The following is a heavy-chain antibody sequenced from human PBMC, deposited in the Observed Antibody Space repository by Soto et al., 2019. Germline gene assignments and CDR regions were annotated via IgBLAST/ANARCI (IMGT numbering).Heavy chain of an antibody. Sequence: GGSLRLSCEGSGFTFSSYGIHWVRQAPGKGLEWVSVISHDGSNEYYADSVRGRFTISRDNSKNTLYLQMNRLRPEDAAVYYCGKGPGSFDYRPSSDYNHIIDVWGQGTTVTVSS. CDR3: GKGPGSFDYRPSSDYNHIIDV. D-gene: IGHD4-4*01. CDR1: GFTFSSYG. CDR2: ISHDGSNE. V-gene: IGHV3-30*18. J-gene: IGHJ6*02.